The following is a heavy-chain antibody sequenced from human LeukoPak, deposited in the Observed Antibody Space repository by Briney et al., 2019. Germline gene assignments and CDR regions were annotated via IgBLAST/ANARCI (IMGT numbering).Heavy chain of an antibody. J-gene: IGHJ4*02. D-gene: IGHD3-3*01. V-gene: IGHV3-23*01. CDR1: GFTFSSYA. CDR2: ISSSGAST. CDR3: AKEASFGVVSPFDY. Sequence: RAGGSLRLSCAASGFTFSSYAMSWVRQAPGKGLEWVSSISSSGASTYYADSVKGRFTISRDNSKSTLYLQMNSLRAGDTAVYYCAKEASFGVVSPFDYWGQGTLVTVSS.